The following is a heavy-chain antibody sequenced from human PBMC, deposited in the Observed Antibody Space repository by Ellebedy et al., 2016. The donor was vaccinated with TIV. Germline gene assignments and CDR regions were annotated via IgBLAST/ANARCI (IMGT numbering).Heavy chain of an antibody. Sequence: SETLSLXCTVSGDSISSHYWSWIRQPPGKGLEWIGYISYSGSTNYNPSLKSRVFISVDTSKNQFSLKLSSVTAADTAVYYCARVGDGYSWYFDLWGRGTLVTVSS. CDR3: ARVGDGYSWYFDL. V-gene: IGHV4-59*11. D-gene: IGHD5-24*01. CDR1: GDSISSHY. CDR2: ISYSGST. J-gene: IGHJ2*01.